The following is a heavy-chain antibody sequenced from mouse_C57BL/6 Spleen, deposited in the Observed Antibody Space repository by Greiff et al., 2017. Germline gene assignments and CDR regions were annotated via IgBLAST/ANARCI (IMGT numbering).Heavy chain of an antibody. Sequence: EVQLVESGGGLVKPGGSLKLSCAASGFTFSDYGMHWVRQAPEKGLEWVAYISSGSSTIYYADTVKGRFTISIDNAKNTLFLQLTSLISDDTAMYYCAKTSYYGSSDYWGQGTTLTVSS. V-gene: IGHV5-17*01. D-gene: IGHD1-1*01. CDR2: ISSGSSTI. CDR3: AKTSYYGSSDY. CDR1: GFTFSDYG. J-gene: IGHJ2*01.